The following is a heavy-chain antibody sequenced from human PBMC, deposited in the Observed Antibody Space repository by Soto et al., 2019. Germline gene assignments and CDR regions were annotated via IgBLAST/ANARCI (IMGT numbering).Heavy chain of an antibody. J-gene: IGHJ3*02. CDR1: GYTFTSYY. CDR2: INPSGGST. CDR3: ASVDTAMDAFDI. D-gene: IGHD5-18*01. Sequence: ASVKVSCKASGYTFTSYYMHWVRQAPGQGLEWMGIINPSGGSTSYAQKFQGRVTMTRDTSTSTVYMELSSLRSEDTAVYYCASVDTAMDAFDIWGQGTMVTVSS. V-gene: IGHV1-46*01.